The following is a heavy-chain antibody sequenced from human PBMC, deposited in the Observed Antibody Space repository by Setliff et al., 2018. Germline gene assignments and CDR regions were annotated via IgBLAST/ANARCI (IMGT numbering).Heavy chain of an antibody. CDR2: MYYGGST. CDR1: GFSISSGYY. J-gene: IGHJ6*03. Sequence: SETLSLTCAVSGFSISSGYYWGWIRQPPGKGLEWIGSMYYGGSTYYNPSLKSRVTISVDTSKNQFSLKLSSVTAADTAVYYCARLRDSMVRGVSDFYYYYYYMDVWGKGTTVTVSS. V-gene: IGHV4-38-2*01. D-gene: IGHD3-10*01. CDR3: ARLRDSMVRGVSDFYYYYYYMDV.